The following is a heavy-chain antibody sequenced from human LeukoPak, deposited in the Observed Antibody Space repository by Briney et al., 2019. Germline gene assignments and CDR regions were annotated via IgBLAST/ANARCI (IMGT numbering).Heavy chain of an antibody. J-gene: IGHJ4*02. D-gene: IGHD4-17*01. Sequence: GGSLRLSCAASGFTFDGFAMHWVRQAPGKGLEWVSGISWNSGSIGYADSVKGRFTISRDNAKNCLYLQMNSLRAEDTALYYCAKGVWHDNGAPFDYWGQGTLVTVSS. V-gene: IGHV3-9*01. CDR2: ISWNSGSI. CDR3: AKGVWHDNGAPFDY. CDR1: GFTFDGFA.